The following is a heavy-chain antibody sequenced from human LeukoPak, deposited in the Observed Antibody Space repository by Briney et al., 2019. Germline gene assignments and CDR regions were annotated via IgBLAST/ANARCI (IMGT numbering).Heavy chain of an antibody. J-gene: IGHJ4*02. CDR3: TRDFSYCGGDCSTIDY. CDR1: GFTFGDYA. D-gene: IGHD2-21*02. CDR2: IRSKAYGGTT. V-gene: IGHV3-49*04. Sequence: PGRSLRLSCTASGFTFGDYAMSWVRQAPGKGLEWVGFIRSKAYGGTTEYAASVKGRFTISRDDSKSIAYLQMNSLKTEDTAVYYCTRDFSYCGGDCSTIDYWGQGTLVTVSS.